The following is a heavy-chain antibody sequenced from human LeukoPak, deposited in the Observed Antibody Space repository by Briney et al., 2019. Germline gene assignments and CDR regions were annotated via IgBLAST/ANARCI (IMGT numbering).Heavy chain of an antibody. D-gene: IGHD5-18*01. CDR2: IIPIFGIA. CDR1: GGSFNNYA. J-gene: IGHJ4*02. CDR3: ARGTGYSYGTPDY. Sequence: SVKVSCKASGGSFNNYAISWVRQAPGQGLEWMGRIIPIFGIANSAQKFQGRVTITADKSTDTAYMELSSLRSEDTAVYYCARGTGYSYGTPDYWGQGTLVTVSS. V-gene: IGHV1-69*04.